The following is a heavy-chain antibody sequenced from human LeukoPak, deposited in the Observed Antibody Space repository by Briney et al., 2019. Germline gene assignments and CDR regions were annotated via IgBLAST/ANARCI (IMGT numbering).Heavy chain of an antibody. V-gene: IGHV3-21*06. CDR2: ITTGSSYI. Sequence: GGSLRLSCSASGFSFTSYAMNWVRQAPGKGLEWVSSITTGSSYIYYADSVRGRFSVSRDNAKNSLYLEMNSLRAEDTAVYYCARVEATTARSYYYYYMDVSGKGTTVTVSS. D-gene: IGHD1-1*01. CDR3: ARVEATTARSYYYYYMDV. CDR1: GFSFTSYA. J-gene: IGHJ6*03.